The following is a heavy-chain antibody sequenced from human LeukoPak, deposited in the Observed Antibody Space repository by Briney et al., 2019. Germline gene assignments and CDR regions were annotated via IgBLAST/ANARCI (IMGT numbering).Heavy chain of an antibody. CDR2: ISYDGSNK. D-gene: IGHD2-2*02. J-gene: IGHJ4*02. V-gene: IGHV3-30*03. Sequence: GGSLRLSCAASGFTVSSNYMSWVRQAPGKGLEWVAAISYDGSNKFYADSVKGRFTISRDNSKNSLYLQMNSLRAEDTALYYCARGYCSTTSCYNDYWGQGTLVTVSS. CDR3: ARGYCSTTSCYNDY. CDR1: GFTVSSNY.